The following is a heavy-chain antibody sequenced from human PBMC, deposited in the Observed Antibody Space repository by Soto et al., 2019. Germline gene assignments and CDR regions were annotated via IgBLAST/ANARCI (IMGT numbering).Heavy chain of an antibody. V-gene: IGHV3-30*18. CDR1: GFTFSTYG. J-gene: IGHJ4*02. D-gene: IGHD1-1*01. CDR2: ISYDGNNK. Sequence: ESGGGVVQPGRSLRLSCAASGFTFSTYGMHWVRQAPGKGLEWVAVISYDGNNKYYADSVKGRFTISRDSSENTLDPQMNSLRAEDTAVYYCAKSVYNWNDGFFDYWGQGTLVTVSS. CDR3: AKSVYNWNDGFFDY.